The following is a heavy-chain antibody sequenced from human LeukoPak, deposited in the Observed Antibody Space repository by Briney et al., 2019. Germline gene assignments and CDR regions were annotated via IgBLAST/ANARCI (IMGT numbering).Heavy chain of an antibody. CDR3: AKDTGYYYDSSNYYAY. D-gene: IGHD3-22*01. CDR1: GFTFDDYA. J-gene: IGHJ4*02. Sequence: GRSLRLSCAASGFTFDDYAMHWVRQAPGKGLEWVSGISWNSGSIGYADSVKGRFTISRDNAKNSLYLQMNSLRAEDTALYYCAKDTGYYYDSSNYYAYWGQGTLVTVSS. CDR2: ISWNSGSI. V-gene: IGHV3-9*01.